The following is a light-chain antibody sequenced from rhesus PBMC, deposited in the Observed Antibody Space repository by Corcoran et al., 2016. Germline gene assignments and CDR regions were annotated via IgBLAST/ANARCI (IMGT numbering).Light chain of an antibody. Sequence: QVMLTQTPATLSLSPGERATLSCRASQRVSSYLAWYQQKPGQAPRLLIYGASSRATGIPARFSGSRSGTGFTRTIRSLEPEDVGVDLCYQHNNVWTFGKGTKVEIK. V-gene: IGKV3-10*01. CDR3: YQHNNVWT. CDR2: GAS. CDR1: QRVSSY. J-gene: IGKJ1*01.